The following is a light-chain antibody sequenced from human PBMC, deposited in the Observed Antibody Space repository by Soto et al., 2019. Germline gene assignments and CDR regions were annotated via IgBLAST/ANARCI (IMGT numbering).Light chain of an antibody. V-gene: IGKV3-15*01. CDR2: GAS. CDR3: QQYNNFGT. J-gene: IGKJ1*01. Sequence: EIVMTQSPATLSVSPGERATLSCRASQSVSSNLAWYRQKPGQAPSLLIYGASTRATDIPARFSGSGSGTEFTLTISSLQSEDFAVYYCQQYNNFGTFGQGTKGEIK. CDR1: QSVSSN.